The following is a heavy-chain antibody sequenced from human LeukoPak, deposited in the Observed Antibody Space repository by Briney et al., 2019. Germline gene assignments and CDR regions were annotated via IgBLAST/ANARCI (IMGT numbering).Heavy chain of an antibody. CDR3: ARLHHGYNSFDY. Sequence: PSETLSLTCTVSGGSISSYYWSWIRQPPGKGLEWIGYIYTSGSTNYNPSLKSRVTISVDTSKNQFSLKLSSVTAADTVVYYCARLHHGYNSFDYWGQGTLVTVSS. CDR1: GGSISSYY. J-gene: IGHJ4*02. V-gene: IGHV4-4*09. CDR2: IYTSGST. D-gene: IGHD5-24*01.